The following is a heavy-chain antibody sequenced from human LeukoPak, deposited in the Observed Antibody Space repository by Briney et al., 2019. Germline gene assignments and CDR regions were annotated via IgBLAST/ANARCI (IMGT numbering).Heavy chain of an antibody. CDR2: ILSDGSKT. CDR1: GFTFSSDA. D-gene: IGHD3-3*01. V-gene: IGHV3-30*02. CDR3: ATSPGRGYDFWSGQRY. J-gene: IGHJ4*02. Sequence: GGSLRLSCAASGFTFSSDAMHWVRQAPGKGLEWVAIILSDGSKTYYPDSVRGRFTISRDNSKNTLYLQMNSLRAEDTAVYYCATSPGRGYDFWSGQRYWGQGTLVTVSS.